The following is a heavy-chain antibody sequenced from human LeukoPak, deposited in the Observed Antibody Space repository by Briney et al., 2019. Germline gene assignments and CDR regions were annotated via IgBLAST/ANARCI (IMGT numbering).Heavy chain of an antibody. CDR2: ISDSGANT. J-gene: IGHJ2*01. V-gene: IGHV3-23*01. CDR1: GFTFRTYA. Sequence: GGSLRLSCAASGFTFRTYAMSWVGEAPGKGMEWGSTISDSGANTYYADSVRGRFTISRDNSKNTLYLQKNSLRADDTAIYYCAKSMTLQWRGFFDLWGRGTRVTVSS. D-gene: IGHD6-19*01. CDR3: AKSMTLQWRGFFDL.